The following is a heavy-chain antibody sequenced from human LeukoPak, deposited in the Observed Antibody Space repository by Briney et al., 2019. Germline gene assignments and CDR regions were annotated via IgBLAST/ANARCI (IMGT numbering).Heavy chain of an antibody. V-gene: IGHV4-59*01. Sequence: SETLSLTCTVSIGSICIYYCSCIPDPPGKGVECFVYIYYSRSTNYNPSLKSRVTISVDASKNQFSLKLSSVTAADTAVYYCAGSVSGSSGWYIPFDYWGQGTLVTVSS. CDR1: IGSICIYY. J-gene: IGHJ4*02. D-gene: IGHD6-19*01. CDR2: IYYSRST. CDR3: AGSVSGSSGWYIPFDY.